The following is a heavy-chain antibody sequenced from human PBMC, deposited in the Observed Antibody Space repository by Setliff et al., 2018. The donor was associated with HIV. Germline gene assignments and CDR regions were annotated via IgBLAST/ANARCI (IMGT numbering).Heavy chain of an antibody. V-gene: IGHV4-59*08. CDR3: ARRTYYYDSSGYYRDAFDI. J-gene: IGHJ3*02. D-gene: IGHD3-22*01. Sequence: PSETLSLTCTVSGGSISSYYWSWIRQPPGKGLEWIGYIYYSGSTNYSPSLKSRVTISVDTSKNQFSLKLSSVTAADTAVYYCARRTYYYDSSGYYRDAFDIWGQGTMVTVSS. CDR2: IYYSGST. CDR1: GGSISSYY.